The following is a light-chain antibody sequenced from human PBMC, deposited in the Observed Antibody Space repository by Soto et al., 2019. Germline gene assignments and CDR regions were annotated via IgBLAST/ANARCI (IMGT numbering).Light chain of an antibody. J-gene: IGKJ5*01. CDR2: GAS. CDR1: QGIGDT. V-gene: IGKV3-20*01. Sequence: EIVMTQSPATLSVTPGEGATLSCRASQGIGDTLAWYQHKPGQTPRLLVYGASSRATGIPDRFSGSGSGTDFTLTISRLEPEDFAVYYCQQHGTSPITFGQGTRLEV. CDR3: QQHGTSPIT.